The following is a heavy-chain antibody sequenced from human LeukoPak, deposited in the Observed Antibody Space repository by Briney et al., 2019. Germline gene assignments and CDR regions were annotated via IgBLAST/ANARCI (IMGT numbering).Heavy chain of an antibody. D-gene: IGHD3-22*01. CDR3: ASADGSGYRYY. CDR2: IYSGGGST. V-gene: IGHV3-23*01. Sequence: GGSLRLSCVASEYTFSNYAMSWVRQAPGKGLEWVSSIYSGGGSTYYADSVKDRFTISRDNSKNTLSLQMNSLRAEDTAIYYCASADGSGYRYYWGQGTLVTVSS. CDR1: EYTFSNYA. J-gene: IGHJ4*02.